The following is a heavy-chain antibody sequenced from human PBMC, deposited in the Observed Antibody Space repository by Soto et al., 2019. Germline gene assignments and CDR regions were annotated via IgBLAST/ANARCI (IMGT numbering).Heavy chain of an antibody. CDR2: IIPMFDTA. Sequence: QVQLVQSGVEVKKPGSSVKVSCKASGGTFRSYVMNWVRQAPGQGLEWMGGIIPMFDTANYAQKFQGRVTITAGDSTSTAYMELSSLTSEDTAIYYCARAKVVAGTGFYYYYAMDPWGQGTTVTVSS. CDR1: GGTFRSYV. V-gene: IGHV1-69*12. J-gene: IGHJ6*02. D-gene: IGHD6-19*01. CDR3: ARAKVVAGTGFYYYYAMDP.